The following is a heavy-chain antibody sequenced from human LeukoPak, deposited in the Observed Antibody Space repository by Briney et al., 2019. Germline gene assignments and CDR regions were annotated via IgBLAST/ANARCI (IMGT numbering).Heavy chain of an antibody. CDR2: IIPILGIA. CDR3: ARDFGYSGSYPDY. CDR1: GGTFSSYA. V-gene: IGHV1-69*04. J-gene: IGHJ4*02. Sequence: SVMVSCKASGGTFSSYAITWVRQAPGQGLEWMGRIIPILGIANYAQKFQGRVTITADKSTSTAYMDLSSLRSEDTAVYYCARDFGYSGSYPDYWGQGTLVTVSS. D-gene: IGHD1-26*01.